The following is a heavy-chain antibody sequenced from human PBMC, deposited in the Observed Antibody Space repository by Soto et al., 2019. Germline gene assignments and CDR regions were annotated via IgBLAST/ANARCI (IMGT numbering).Heavy chain of an antibody. CDR2: IHQTGIT. Sequence: PSETLSLTCAVSGGSISSGGYSWSCIRQPPGKGLEWIGYIHQTGITYYNPSLKSRVTISLDRSNKQFSLNLSSVTAADTAAYFCARDRKESNYFDYWGQGTMVTV. V-gene: IGHV4-30-2*01. CDR1: GGSISSGGYS. J-gene: IGHJ4*02. CDR3: ARDRKESNYFDY.